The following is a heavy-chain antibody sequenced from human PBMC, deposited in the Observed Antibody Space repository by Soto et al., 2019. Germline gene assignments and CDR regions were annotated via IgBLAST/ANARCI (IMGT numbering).Heavy chain of an antibody. CDR3: ASPVVTRV. D-gene: IGHD2-21*02. J-gene: IGHJ3*01. CDR2: IYSGVST. Sequence: EVQLVESGGGLVQPGGSLRLSCAASGFTVSSNYMSWVRQAPGKGLEWVSVIYSGVSTYYADSVKGRFTISRDNCKNTLYLLMNPLRAEDTAVYYCASPVVTRVWGHGTMDTVS. CDR1: GFTVSSNY. V-gene: IGHV3-66*01.